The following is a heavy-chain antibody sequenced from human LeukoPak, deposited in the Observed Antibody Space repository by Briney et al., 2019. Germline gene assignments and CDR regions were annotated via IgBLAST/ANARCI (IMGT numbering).Heavy chain of an antibody. Sequence: SVMFSCNAFGDTSTSNYMHWVRQPPGQGLVWWGILNPSGGSTSYDHKFKGRVTMTGDTSTSTFSMKLSTLTAADTAVYYCYYGSGSHFDYWGQKALVTVSS. CDR2: LNPSGGST. CDR1: GDTSTSNY. V-gene: IGHV1-46*01. J-gene: IGHJ4*02. D-gene: IGHD3-10*01. CDR3: YYGSGSHFDY.